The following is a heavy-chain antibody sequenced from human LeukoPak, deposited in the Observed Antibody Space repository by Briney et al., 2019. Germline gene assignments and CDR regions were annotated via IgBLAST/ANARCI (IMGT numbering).Heavy chain of an antibody. J-gene: IGHJ4*02. CDR2: IYPGDSDT. CDR1: GYSFTNYW. V-gene: IGHV5-51*01. CDR3: ARPKSSSWSGFDY. Sequence: GESLKISCKGPGYSFTNYWIGWVRQMTGKGLEWIGIIYPGDSDTRYTPSFQGQVTISADRSISSAYLQWSSLKASDTAIYYCARPKSSSWSGFDYWGQGTLVTVSS. D-gene: IGHD6-13*01.